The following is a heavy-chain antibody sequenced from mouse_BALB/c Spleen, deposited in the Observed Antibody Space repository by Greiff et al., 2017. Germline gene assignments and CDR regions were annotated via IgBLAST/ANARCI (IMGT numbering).Heavy chain of an antibody. CDR3: ARQGGTGGFAY. J-gene: IGHJ3*01. Sequence: EVKLVESGGGLVQPGGSLKLSCAASGFTFSSYTMSWVRQTPEKRLEWVAYISNGGGSTYYPDTVKGRFTISRDNAKNTLYLQMSSLKSEDTAMYYCARQGGTGGFAYWGQGTLVTVSA. CDR1: GFTFSSYT. CDR2: ISNGGGST. V-gene: IGHV5-12-2*01. D-gene: IGHD2-14*01.